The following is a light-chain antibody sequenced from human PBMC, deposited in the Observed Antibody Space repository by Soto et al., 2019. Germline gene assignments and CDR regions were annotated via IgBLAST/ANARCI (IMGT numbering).Light chain of an antibody. CDR3: QQYNSYPWT. V-gene: IGKV1-5*01. J-gene: IGKJ1*01. CDR2: DAC. CDR1: QSISSW. Sequence: GGRVTITCLARQSISSWLAWYQQKPGKAPKLLIYDACSLESGVPSRFSGSGSGTEFTLTISSLQPDDFATYYCQQYNSYPWTFGQGTKVDIK.